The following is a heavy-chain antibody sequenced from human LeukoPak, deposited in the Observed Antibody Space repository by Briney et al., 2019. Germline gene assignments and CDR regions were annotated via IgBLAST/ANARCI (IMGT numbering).Heavy chain of an antibody. CDR3: ARSARYYYDSSGYYLYWYFDL. D-gene: IGHD3-22*01. CDR1: GYSISSGYY. J-gene: IGHJ2*01. V-gene: IGHV4-4*07. Sequence: PSETLSLTCAVSGYSISSGYYWSWIRQPAGKGLEWIGRIYTSGSTNYNPSLKSRVTMSVDTSKNQFSLKLSSVTAADTAVYYCARSARYYYDSSGYYLYWYFDLWGRGTLVTVSS. CDR2: IYTSGST.